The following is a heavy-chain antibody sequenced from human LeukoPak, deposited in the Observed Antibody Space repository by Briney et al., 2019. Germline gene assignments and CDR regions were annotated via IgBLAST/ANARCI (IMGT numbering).Heavy chain of an antibody. Sequence: GGSLRLSCAASGFTFSSYGMHWVRQAPGKGLEWVAVISYDGSNKYYADSVKGRFTISRDNSKNTLYLQMNSLRAEDTAVYYCAKLNYGSGSYSDFDYWGQGTLVTVSS. D-gene: IGHD3-10*01. V-gene: IGHV3-30*18. CDR1: GFTFSSYG. J-gene: IGHJ4*02. CDR2: ISYDGSNK. CDR3: AKLNYGSGSYSDFDY.